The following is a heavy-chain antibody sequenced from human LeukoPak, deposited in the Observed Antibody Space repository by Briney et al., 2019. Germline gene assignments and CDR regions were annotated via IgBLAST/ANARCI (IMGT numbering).Heavy chain of an antibody. J-gene: IGHJ5*02. CDR3: VRDSPHNWFDP. CDR1: GFTFTSHW. Sequence: GGSLRLSCAASGFTFTSHWMHWVRQAPGKGLVWVSRIDNDGSDTTYADSVRGRFTISRDNAKNTLYLQMDSLRAEDTAVYYCVRDSPHNWFDPWGQGTLVTVSS. CDR2: IDNDGSDT. V-gene: IGHV3-74*01.